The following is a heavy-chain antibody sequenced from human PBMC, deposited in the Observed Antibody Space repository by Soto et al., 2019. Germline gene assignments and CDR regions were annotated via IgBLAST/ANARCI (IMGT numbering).Heavy chain of an antibody. CDR2: IYYSGST. Sequence: SETLSRTSTDYGCPISSYFWCWVRQPPGKGLEWIGYIYYSGSTNYNPSPKSRDTMTTDTSTNTAYMELRSLSPDDTAEYYCASSRFLAFLDDPATTEFYTLAQH. CDR3: ASSRFLAFLDDPATTEFYTLAQH. V-gene: IGHV4-59*01. J-gene: IGHJ1*01. D-gene: IGHD3-3*01. CDR1: GCPISSYF.